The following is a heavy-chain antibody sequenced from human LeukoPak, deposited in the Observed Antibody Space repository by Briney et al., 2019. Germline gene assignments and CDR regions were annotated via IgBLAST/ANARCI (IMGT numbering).Heavy chain of an antibody. CDR3: ARINGGYLYYFDY. J-gene: IGHJ4*02. D-gene: IGHD2-21*02. CDR2: IIASGGTT. V-gene: IGHV3-23*01. CDR1: GFTFTNYR. Sequence: HTGGSQRLSCAASGFTFTNYRMNWVRQAPGKGLEWVSGIIASGGTTYTADSVKGRFTISRDNSKNTLYLQINSLRAEDTAVYYCARINGGYLYYFDYWGQGTLVTVSS.